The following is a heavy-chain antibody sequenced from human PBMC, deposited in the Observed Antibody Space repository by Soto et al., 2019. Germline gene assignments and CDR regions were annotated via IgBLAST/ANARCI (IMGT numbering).Heavy chain of an antibody. CDR1: GYXFTTYL. CDR3: ATGGYCSSTSCYNFFDY. J-gene: IGHJ4*02. CDR2: IYPGDSDT. D-gene: IGHD2-2*02. V-gene: IGHV5-51*01. Sequence: PXEXLKISCKCSGYXFTTYLLVWVRQMPGKGLEWMGIIYPGDSDTRYSPSFQGQVTISADKSISTPYLQWSSLKDSDTAMCYSATGGYCSSTSCYNFFDYWGQGTLGTVSS.